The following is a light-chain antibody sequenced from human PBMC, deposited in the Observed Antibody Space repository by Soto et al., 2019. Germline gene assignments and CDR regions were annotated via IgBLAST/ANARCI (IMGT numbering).Light chain of an antibody. V-gene: IGLV7-46*01. CDR3: LLSYSGARL. J-gene: IGLJ3*02. CDR2: DAT. Sequence: QAVVTQEPSLTVSPGGTVTLTCGSSTGTVTSGHSPYWFQQKPGQAPRTLIYDATSKHSWTPARFSGSLLGGKVALTLSGAQSEDEADYYCLLSYSGARLFGGGTKLTVL. CDR1: TGTVTSGHS.